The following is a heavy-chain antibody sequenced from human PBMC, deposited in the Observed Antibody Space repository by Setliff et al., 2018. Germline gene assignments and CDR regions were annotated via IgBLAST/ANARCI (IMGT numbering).Heavy chain of an antibody. CDR3: ARHRAEDYYGSGTIIWGWFDP. CDR1: GYSISSGYY. Sequence: SETLSLTCAVSGYSISSGYYWGWIRQPPGKGLEWIGSIYHSGSTYYNPSLKTRVTISVDTSKNQFSLKLSSVTAADTAVYYCARHRAEDYYGSGTIIWGWFDPWGQGTLVTVSS. V-gene: IGHV4-38-2*01. J-gene: IGHJ5*02. CDR2: IYHSGST. D-gene: IGHD3-10*01.